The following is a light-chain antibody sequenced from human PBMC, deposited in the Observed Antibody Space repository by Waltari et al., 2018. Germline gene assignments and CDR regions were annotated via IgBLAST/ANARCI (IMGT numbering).Light chain of an antibody. Sequence: QSALTQPASVSGSPGQSVTISGTGFTRDGEEYRNISWFPQHPGKAPKLILYDVSNRASDISNRFSGYKSGNTASLAISGLQSEDEAVFYCATWDDSLKGFVFGSGTKVTVL. CDR3: ATWDDSLKGFV. J-gene: IGLJ1*01. CDR1: TRDGEEYRN. CDR2: DVS. V-gene: IGLV2-14*03.